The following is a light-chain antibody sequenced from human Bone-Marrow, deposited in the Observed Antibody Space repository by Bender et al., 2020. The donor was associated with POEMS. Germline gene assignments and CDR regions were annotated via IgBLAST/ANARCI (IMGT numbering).Light chain of an antibody. CDR1: SSNIGAGYD. J-gene: IGLJ3*02. V-gene: IGLV1-50*01. Sequence: QSVLTQPPSVSGAPGQRVTISCTGSSSNIGAGYDVHWYQQLPGTAPKLLIYGNSNRPSGVPDRFSGSKSGTSASLAISGLRSEDEANYYCAAWDDSLSAVVFGGGTKVTVL. CDR2: GNS. CDR3: AAWDDSLSAVV.